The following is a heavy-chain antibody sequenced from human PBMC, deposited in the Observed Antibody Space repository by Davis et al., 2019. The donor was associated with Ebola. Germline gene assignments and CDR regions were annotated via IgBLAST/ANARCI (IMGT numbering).Heavy chain of an antibody. J-gene: IGHJ4*02. V-gene: IGHV1-18*01. Sequence: AASVKVSCKASGYTFTSYAINWVRQAPGQGLEWMGWINPHNGNTNYAQNVQGRVTMTSDTATTTAYMEVGSLRSDDTAVYYCARAQFPTTSDHWGQGTLVTVSS. CDR1: GYTFTSYA. D-gene: IGHD1-1*01. CDR2: INPHNGNT. CDR3: ARAQFPTTSDH.